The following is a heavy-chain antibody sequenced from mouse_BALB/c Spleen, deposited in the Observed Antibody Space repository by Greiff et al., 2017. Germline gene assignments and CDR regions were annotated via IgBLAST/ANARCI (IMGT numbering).Heavy chain of an antibody. CDR1: GFSLTGYG. Sequence: VMLVESGPGLVAPSQSLSITCTVSGFSLTGYGVNWVRQPPGKGLEWLGLIWGDGSTDYNSALISRLSISKDNSKSQVFLKMNSLQTDDTARYYCARGGGYFDYWGQGTTLTVSS. CDR3: ARGGGYFDY. CDR2: IWGDGST. V-gene: IGHV2-6-7*01. J-gene: IGHJ2*01.